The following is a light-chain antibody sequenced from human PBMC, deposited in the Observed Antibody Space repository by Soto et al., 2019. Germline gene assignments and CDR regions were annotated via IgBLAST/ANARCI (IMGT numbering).Light chain of an antibody. CDR1: QSISSY. V-gene: IGKV1-9*01. CDR3: QQLNSYPRYT. Sequence: DIQLTQSPSFLSASVGERVTITCRASQSISSYLAWYQQKPGKAPKLLIYAASTLQSGVPSRFSGSGSGTEVSPPISSRQPDDFSAVYCQQLNSYPRYTFGQGTKLEIK. J-gene: IGKJ2*01. CDR2: AAS.